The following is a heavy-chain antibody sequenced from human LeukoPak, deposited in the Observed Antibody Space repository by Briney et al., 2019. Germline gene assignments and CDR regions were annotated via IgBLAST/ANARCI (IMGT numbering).Heavy chain of an antibody. Sequence: GASVKVSCKASGYTFTSYGISWVRQAPGQGLEWMGWISAYNGNTNYAQKLQGRVTMTTDTSTSTAYMELRSLRSDDTAVYHCARDRPYYDFWSGPNYWGQGTLVTVSS. D-gene: IGHD3-3*01. J-gene: IGHJ4*02. CDR3: ARDRPYYDFWSGPNY. V-gene: IGHV1-18*01. CDR1: GYTFTSYG. CDR2: ISAYNGNT.